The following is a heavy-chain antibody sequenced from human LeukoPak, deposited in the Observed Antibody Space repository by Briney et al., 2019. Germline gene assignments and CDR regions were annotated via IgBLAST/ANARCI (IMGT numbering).Heavy chain of an antibody. V-gene: IGHV1-18*01. CDR3: ATRDLSGYAVFDY. CDR1: GYTFTSYG. Sequence: ASVKVSCKASGYTFTSYGISWVRQAPGQGLEWMGWISAYNGNTNYAQKLQGRVTMTTDTSTSTAYMELRSLRSDDTAVYYCATRDLSGYAVFDYWAREPWSPSPQ. D-gene: IGHD5-12*01. J-gene: IGHJ4*02. CDR2: ISAYNGNT.